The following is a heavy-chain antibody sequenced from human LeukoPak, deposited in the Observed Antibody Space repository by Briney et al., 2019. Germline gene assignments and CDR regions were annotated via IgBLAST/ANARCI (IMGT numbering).Heavy chain of an antibody. CDR2: ISSGGSTI. CDR3: ARDFGQH. J-gene: IGHJ1*01. Sequence: PGGSLRLSCAASGFIFTTYEMNWVRQAPGKGLEWVSSISSGGSTIYYADSVKGRFTISRDNAKSTLFLQMNNLRAEDTAVYYCARDFGQHWGQGTLVTVSS. V-gene: IGHV3-48*03. D-gene: IGHD3-3*01. CDR1: GFIFTTYE.